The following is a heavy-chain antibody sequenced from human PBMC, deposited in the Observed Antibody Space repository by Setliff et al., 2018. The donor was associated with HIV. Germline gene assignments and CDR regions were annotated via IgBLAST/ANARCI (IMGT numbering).Heavy chain of an antibody. CDR3: ARMRLDGSGYLIPAGYFQH. V-gene: IGHV4-39*01. J-gene: IGHJ1*01. D-gene: IGHD3-22*01. CDR1: GGSISSSTYY. CDR2: IYYSGNT. Sequence: PSEPLSLTCTVSGGSISSSTYYWGWIRQPPGKGLAWLGSIYYSGNTYYNPSLKSRVTISVETSKNQFSLKLSSVTAADTGVYYCARMRLDGSGYLIPAGYFQHWGQGTLVTVSS.